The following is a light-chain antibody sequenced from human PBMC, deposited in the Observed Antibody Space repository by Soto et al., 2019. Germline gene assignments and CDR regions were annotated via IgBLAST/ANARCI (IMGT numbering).Light chain of an antibody. Sequence: DIQVTQSPSTLSASVGDRVTITCRASQSIGNWLAWLQQKPGKAPKLLIYTASSLESGVPSRFSGSGSGTEFTLTISSLQPDDFATYYCQQYHSYSRTVGQGTEVDIK. CDR2: TAS. V-gene: IGKV1-5*03. CDR3: QQYHSYSRT. CDR1: QSIGNW. J-gene: IGKJ1*01.